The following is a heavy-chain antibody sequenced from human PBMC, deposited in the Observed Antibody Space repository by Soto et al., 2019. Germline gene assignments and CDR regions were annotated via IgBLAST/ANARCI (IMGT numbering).Heavy chain of an antibody. CDR3: ARGRPSYYDFWSGSLDY. Sequence: GGSLRLSCAASGFTFSSYGMHWVRQAPGKGLEWVAVIWYDGSNKYYADSVKGRFTISRDNSKNTLYLQMNSLRAEDTAVYYCARGRPSYYDFWSGSLDYWGQGTLVTVSS. V-gene: IGHV3-33*01. CDR2: IWYDGSNK. J-gene: IGHJ4*02. CDR1: GFTFSSYG. D-gene: IGHD3-3*01.